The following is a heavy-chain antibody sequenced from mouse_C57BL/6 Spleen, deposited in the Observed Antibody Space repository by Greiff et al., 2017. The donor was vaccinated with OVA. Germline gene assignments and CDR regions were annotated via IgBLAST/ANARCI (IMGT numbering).Heavy chain of an antibody. CDR3: ARFGGYDGVAY. D-gene: IGHD2-2*01. J-gene: IGHJ3*01. CDR1: GYAFSSSW. V-gene: IGHV1-82*01. Sequence: VQLVESGPELVKPGASVKISCKASGYAFSSSWMNWVKQRPGKGLEWIGRIYPGDGDTNYNGKFKGKATLTADKSSSTAYMQLSSLTSEDSAVYFCARFGGYDGVAYWGQGTLVTVSA. CDR2: IYPGDGDT.